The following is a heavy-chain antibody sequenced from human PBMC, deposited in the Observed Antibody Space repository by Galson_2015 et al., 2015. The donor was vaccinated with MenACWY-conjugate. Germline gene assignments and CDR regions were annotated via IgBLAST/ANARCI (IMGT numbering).Heavy chain of an antibody. V-gene: IGHV3-23*01. CDR1: GFTFSSYA. CDR3: AKVVDITGYYGRSGANWFDP. CDR2: VSGSGYAT. D-gene: IGHD3-9*01. J-gene: IGHJ5*02. Sequence: SLRLSCAASGFTFSSYAMTWVRQAPGRGLEWVSAVSGSGYATYDADSVKGRFTISRDNYKNTVYLEMNSLRVEDTAIYYCAKVVDITGYYGRSGANWFDPWGQGTLVTVSS.